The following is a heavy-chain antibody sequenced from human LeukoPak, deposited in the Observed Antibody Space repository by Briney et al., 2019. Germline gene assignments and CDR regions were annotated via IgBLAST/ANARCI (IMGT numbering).Heavy chain of an antibody. D-gene: IGHD2-2*01. CDR1: GYTFTGYY. J-gene: IGHJ5*02. CDR3: AREVTYCSSTSCYWFDP. V-gene: IGHV1-2*02. Sequence: ASVKVSCTASGYTFTGYYMHWVRQAPGQGLEWMGWINPNSGGTNYAQKFQGRVTMTRDTSISTAYMELSRLRSDDTAVYYCAREVTYCSSTSCYWFDPWGQGTLVTVSS. CDR2: INPNSGGT.